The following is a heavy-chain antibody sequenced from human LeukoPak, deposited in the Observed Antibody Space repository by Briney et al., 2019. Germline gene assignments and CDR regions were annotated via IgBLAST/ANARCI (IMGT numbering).Heavy chain of an antibody. CDR2: IKQEGSEK. CDR1: GFTFSSYW. CDR3: ARALGWRDAFDI. D-gene: IGHD2-21*01. Sequence: GGSLRLSCAASGFTFSSYWISWVRQAPGKVLEWVANIKQEGSEKYYVDSVEDRFFIATHNAKHSLYLPMHSLRGEDTAVYYCARALGWRDAFDIWGRGTMVTVSS. J-gene: IGHJ3*02. V-gene: IGHV3-7*01.